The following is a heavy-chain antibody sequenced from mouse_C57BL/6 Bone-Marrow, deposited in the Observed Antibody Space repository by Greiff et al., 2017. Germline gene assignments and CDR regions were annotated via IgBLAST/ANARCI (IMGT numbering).Heavy chain of an antibody. D-gene: IGHD1-1*01. CDR1: GYTFTSYW. J-gene: IGHJ3*01. Sequence: VQMQQPGAELVMPGASVKLSCKASGYTFTSYWMHWVKQRPGQGLEWIGEIDPSDSYTNYNQKFKGKSPLTVYKSSSTAYMQLSSLTSEDSAVYYCAREGFITTVPFEYWGQDTLITISA. CDR2: IDPSDSYT. V-gene: IGHV1-69*01. CDR3: AREGFITTVPFEY.